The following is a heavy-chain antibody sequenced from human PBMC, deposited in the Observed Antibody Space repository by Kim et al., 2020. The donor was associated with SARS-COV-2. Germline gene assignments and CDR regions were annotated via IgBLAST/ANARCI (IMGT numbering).Heavy chain of an antibody. CDR1: GGSIYNSIYY. CDR3: ARRDSRTYSDYGEDV. V-gene: IGHV4-39*01. Sequence: SETLSLTCAVSGGSIYNSIYYWGWIRRPPGKGLEWIASIYYTGYSYYNPSLQSRVTISVDTSKNQFSLNLASVTAADTAVYYCARRDSRTYSDYGEDVWG. D-gene: IGHD3-22*01. J-gene: IGHJ6*01. CDR2: IYYTGYS.